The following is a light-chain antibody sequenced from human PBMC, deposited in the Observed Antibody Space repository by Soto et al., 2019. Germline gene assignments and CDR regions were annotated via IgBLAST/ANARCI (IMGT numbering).Light chain of an antibody. J-gene: IGKJ5*01. CDR2: GAS. CDR1: QSVASY. V-gene: IGKV3-15*01. CDR3: QQCNEWPLIT. Sequence: EIVMTQSPATRSVSPGERASLSCRASQSVASYLAWYQQKPGQAPRLLIYGASTRATGVPARFSGSGSGTEFTLTISSLQSEDFAVYYCQQCNEWPLITFGQGTRLEIK.